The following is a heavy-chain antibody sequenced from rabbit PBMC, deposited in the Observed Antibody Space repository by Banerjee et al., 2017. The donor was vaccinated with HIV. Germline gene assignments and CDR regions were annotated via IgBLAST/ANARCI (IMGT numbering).Heavy chain of an antibody. CDR2: IYTGSSGST. J-gene: IGHJ4*01. CDR1: GFSFSSSYY. V-gene: IGHV1S45*01. CDR3: ARDYAGAIGYSYRYFNL. D-gene: IGHD4-2*01. Sequence: QEQLKESGGGLVQPGGSLTLTCTASGFSFSSSYYMCWVRQAPGKGLEWIGCIYTGSSGSTYYASWAKDRFTISKTSSTTVTLQMTSLTAADTATYFCARDYAGAIGYSYRYFNLWGQGTLVTVS.